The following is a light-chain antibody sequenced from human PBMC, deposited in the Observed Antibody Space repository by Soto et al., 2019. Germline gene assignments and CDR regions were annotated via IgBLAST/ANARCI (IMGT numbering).Light chain of an antibody. CDR1: QSVSSSY. Sequence: EIVLTQSPGTLSLSPGEKDTISCRASQSVSSSYLAWYQQKPGQAPRLLIYGASSRATGIPDRFSGSGSGTDFTLTISRLEPEDFAVYYCQQYGSSQITFGQGTRLEIK. CDR3: QQYGSSQIT. CDR2: GAS. J-gene: IGKJ5*01. V-gene: IGKV3-20*01.